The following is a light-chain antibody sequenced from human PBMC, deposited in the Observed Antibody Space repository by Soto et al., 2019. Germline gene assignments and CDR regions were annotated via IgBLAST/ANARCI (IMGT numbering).Light chain of an antibody. Sequence: QSALTQPPSASGSPGQSVTISCTGTSSDVGGYNYVSWYQHHPGKAPKLIIYDVIKRPSGVPDRFSGSKSGNTASLTVSGLQAEDEADYYCSSYAGSNNLVFGGGTKLTVL. CDR1: SSDVGGYNY. V-gene: IGLV2-8*01. J-gene: IGLJ2*01. CDR3: SSYAGSNNLV. CDR2: DVI.